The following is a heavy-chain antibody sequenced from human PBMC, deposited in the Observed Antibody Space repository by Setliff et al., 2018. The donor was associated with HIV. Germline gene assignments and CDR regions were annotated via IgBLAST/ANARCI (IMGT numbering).Heavy chain of an antibody. D-gene: IGHD3-9*01. Sequence: PGGSLRLSCTVVGFSIENFDMHWVRQAPGKGLEWVSLLWRDEVGEYYADSVKGRFSISRDNAKNSLHLQMNSLRAEDAAFYYCAREAYDVLTPHAHIDYWGQGVLVTVSS. J-gene: IGHJ4*02. CDR3: AREAYDVLTPHAHIDY. V-gene: IGHV3-33*08. CDR2: LWRDEVGE. CDR1: GFSIENFD.